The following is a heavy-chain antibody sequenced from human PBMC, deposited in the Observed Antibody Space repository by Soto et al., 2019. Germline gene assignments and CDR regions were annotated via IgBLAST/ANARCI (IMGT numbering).Heavy chain of an antibody. V-gene: IGHV4-34*01. CDR2: INHSGST. J-gene: IGHJ4*02. Sequence: SETLSLTCAVYGGAFIGYYCIFIRHPPLKWLEWIGEINHSGSTNYNPSLKSRVTISVDTSKNQFSLKLSSVTAADTAVYYCARGQRYFDWLLWAFDYWGQGTLVTVPQ. CDR1: GGAFIGYY. D-gene: IGHD3-9*01. CDR3: ARGQRYFDWLLWAFDY.